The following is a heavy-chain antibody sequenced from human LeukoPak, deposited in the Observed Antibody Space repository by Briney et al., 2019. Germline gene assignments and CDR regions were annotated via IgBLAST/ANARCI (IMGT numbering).Heavy chain of an antibody. D-gene: IGHD3-22*01. CDR3: ARDPPYSSGYLVDY. CDR2: IRQDGSEK. CDR1: GFTFSSSW. J-gene: IGHJ4*02. Sequence: GGSLRLSCAASGFTFSSSWMSWVRQAPGKGLEWVANIRQDGSEKYYVDSVKGRFTISRDNAKNSLYLQMNSLRAEDTAVYYCARDPPYSSGYLVDYWGQGTLVTVSS. V-gene: IGHV3-7*01.